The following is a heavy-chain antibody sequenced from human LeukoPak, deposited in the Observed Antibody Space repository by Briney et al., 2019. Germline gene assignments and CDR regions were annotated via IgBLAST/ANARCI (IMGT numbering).Heavy chain of an antibody. Sequence: GGSLRLSCTASGFTFGDYAMSWVRQAPGKGLEWVGFIRSKAYGGTTEYAASVKGRFTISRDDSKSIAYLQMNSLRAEDTAVYYCARDLGYASGHPFDYWGQGTLVTVSS. J-gene: IGHJ4*02. CDR2: IRSKAYGGTT. CDR3: ARDLGYASGHPFDY. V-gene: IGHV3-49*04. D-gene: IGHD6-19*01. CDR1: GFTFGDYA.